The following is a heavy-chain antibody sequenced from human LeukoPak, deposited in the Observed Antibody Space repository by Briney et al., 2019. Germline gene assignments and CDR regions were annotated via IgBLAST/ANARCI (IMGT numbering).Heavy chain of an antibody. Sequence: SETLSLTCTVSDDSITMYYWTWIRQPPGKGLEWIGYVDHTGSTKFNPSLNGRVSISRDTSKNQFSLKLSSVTAADTAVYYCARAVQLERPPPLIGYYYMDVWGKGTTVTVSS. CDR2: VDHTGST. J-gene: IGHJ6*03. D-gene: IGHD1-1*01. CDR1: DDSITMYY. V-gene: IGHV4-59*01. CDR3: ARAVQLERPPPLIGYYYMDV.